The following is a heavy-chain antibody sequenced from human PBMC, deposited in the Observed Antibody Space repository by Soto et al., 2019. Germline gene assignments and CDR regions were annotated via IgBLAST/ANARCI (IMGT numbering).Heavy chain of an antibody. V-gene: IGHV3-23*01. Sequence: EVQLLESGGHLVQPVGSLRLSCAASGFTFSNYAMSWVRQAPGKGLEWVSGISGSGGSTYYADSVKGRFTISRDNSKHTLYLQMNSLRAEDTAVYYCAKMDFDYWGQGTLVTVSS. CDR1: GFTFSNYA. CDR2: ISGSGGST. J-gene: IGHJ4*02. CDR3: AKMDFDY.